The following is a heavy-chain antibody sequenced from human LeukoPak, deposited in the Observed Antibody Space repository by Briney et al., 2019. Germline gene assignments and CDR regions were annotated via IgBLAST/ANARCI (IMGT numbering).Heavy chain of an antibody. J-gene: IGHJ4*02. V-gene: IGHV3-33*01. CDR2: IWYDGSNK. Sequence: GGSLRLSCAASGFTFSSYGMHWVRQAPGKGLEWVAVIWYDGSNKYYADSVKGRFTISRDNSKNTLYLQMNSLRAEDTAVYYCARDHGRYSSSSYCWGQGTLVTVSS. CDR3: ARDHGRYSSSSYC. CDR1: GFTFSSYG. D-gene: IGHD6-6*01.